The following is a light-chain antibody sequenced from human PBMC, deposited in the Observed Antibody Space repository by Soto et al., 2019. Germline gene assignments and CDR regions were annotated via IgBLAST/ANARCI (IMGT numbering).Light chain of an antibody. CDR1: QSIKSS. Sequence: DIQMTQSPSTLSASVGDRVTITCRASQSIKSSLAWYQQKPGKAPKLLIYDASDLESGVPSRFSGSGSETEFALTISSLRPDDVATYYCQQYNTYCTFGRGTKVEVK. CDR3: QQYNTYCT. V-gene: IGKV1-5*01. J-gene: IGKJ1*01. CDR2: DAS.